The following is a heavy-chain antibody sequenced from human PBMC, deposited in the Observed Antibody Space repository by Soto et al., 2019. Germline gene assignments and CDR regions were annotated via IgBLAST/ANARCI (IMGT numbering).Heavy chain of an antibody. V-gene: IGHV3-23*01. D-gene: IGHD3-22*01. CDR2: ISARGDST. J-gene: IGHJ4*02. Sequence: LRVSCAASGFTFSSYAMGWVRQTPGKGLEWFSAISARGDSTYYADSVKGRFTISRDNSRNTVYLQMNNLRAEDTAVYTCAKVYSTASYFTDYWGQGTLVTVSS. CDR3: AKVYSTASYFTDY. CDR1: GFTFSSYA.